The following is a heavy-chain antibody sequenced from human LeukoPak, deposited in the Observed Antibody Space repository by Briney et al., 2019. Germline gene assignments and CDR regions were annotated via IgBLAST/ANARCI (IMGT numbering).Heavy chain of an antibody. CDR3: ARDSPIAAAGTSLYYYYGMDV. CDR1: GYNFISYG. D-gene: IGHD6-13*01. CDR2: ISTYSGNT. J-gene: IGHJ6*02. Sequence: ASVKVSCKASGYNFISYGITWVRQAPGQGLEWMGWISTYSGNTNYAQKLQGRVTMTTDTSTSTAYMELRSLRSDDTAVYYCARDSPIAAAGTSLYYYYGMDVWGQGTTVTASS. V-gene: IGHV1-18*01.